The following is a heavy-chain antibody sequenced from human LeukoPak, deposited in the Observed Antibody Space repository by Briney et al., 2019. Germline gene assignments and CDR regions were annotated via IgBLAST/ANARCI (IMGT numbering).Heavy chain of an antibody. CDR1: GFTVINNH. Sequence: SGGSLRLSCAVSGFTVINNHMTWVRQAPGKGLEWVAVISYDGSNKYYADSVKGRFTISRDNSKNTLYLQMNSLRAEDTAVYYCAKDKKYYYCSGSYTFDYWGQGTLVTVSS. J-gene: IGHJ4*02. D-gene: IGHD3-10*01. V-gene: IGHV3-30*18. CDR2: ISYDGSNK. CDR3: AKDKKYYYCSGSYTFDY.